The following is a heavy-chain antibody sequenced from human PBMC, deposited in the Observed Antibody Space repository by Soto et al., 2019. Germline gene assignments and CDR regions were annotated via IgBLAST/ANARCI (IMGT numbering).Heavy chain of an antibody. CDR2: IYYSGST. CDR1: GGSISSGGYY. V-gene: IGHV4-31*03. Sequence: SETLSLTCTVSGGSISSGGYYWSWIRQHPGKGLEWIGYIYYSGSTNYNPSLKSRVTISVDTSKNQFSLKLSSVTAADTAVYYCARGRSLSRVTIFGVVISHFDYWGQGTLVTVSS. D-gene: IGHD3-3*01. CDR3: ARGRSLSRVTIFGVVISHFDY. J-gene: IGHJ4*02.